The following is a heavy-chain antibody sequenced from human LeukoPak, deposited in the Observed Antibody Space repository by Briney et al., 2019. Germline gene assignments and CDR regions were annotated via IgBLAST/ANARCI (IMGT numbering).Heavy chain of an antibody. Sequence: SQTLSLTCAISGDSVSSNSAAWNWIRQSLSRGLEWLGRTYYRSKWYNDYAVSVKSRITINPDTSKNQFSLQLNSVTPEDTAVYYCTSGYSGYDSRFGYWGQGTLVTVSS. CDR2: TYYRSKWYN. D-gene: IGHD5-12*01. CDR1: GDSVSSNSAA. V-gene: IGHV6-1*01. J-gene: IGHJ4*02. CDR3: TSGYSGYDSRFGY.